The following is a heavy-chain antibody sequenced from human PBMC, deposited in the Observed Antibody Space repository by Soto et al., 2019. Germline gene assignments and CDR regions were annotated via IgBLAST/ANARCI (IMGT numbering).Heavy chain of an antibody. CDR2: ISGSGGST. CDR1: GFTFSSYA. CDR3: AKDGSMITFGGVIVIDY. D-gene: IGHD3-16*02. J-gene: IGHJ4*02. Sequence: GGSLRLSCAASGFTFSSYAMSWVRQAPGKGLEWVSAISGSGGSTYYADSVKGRFTISRDNSKNTLYLQMNSLRAEDTAVYYCAKDGSMITFGGVIVIDYWGQGTLVTVSS. V-gene: IGHV3-23*01.